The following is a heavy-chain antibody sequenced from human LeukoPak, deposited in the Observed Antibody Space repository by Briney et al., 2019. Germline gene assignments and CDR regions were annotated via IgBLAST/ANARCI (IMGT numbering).Heavy chain of an antibody. Sequence: GGSLRLSCAASGFTFSNFAMRWVRQPPGKGLEWVSGISGSGTSTYYGDSVKGRFSISRDNSKNTLYLQLNSLRAEDTAMYYCAKDLVVAVMIGHYYFYGMDVWGQGTTVTVSS. CDR2: ISGSGTST. J-gene: IGHJ6*02. V-gene: IGHV3-23*01. CDR3: AKDLVVAVMIGHYYFYGMDV. D-gene: IGHD2-2*01. CDR1: GFTFSNFA.